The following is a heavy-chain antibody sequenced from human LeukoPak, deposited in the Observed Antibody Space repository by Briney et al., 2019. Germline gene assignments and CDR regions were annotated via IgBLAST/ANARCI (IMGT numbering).Heavy chain of an antibody. J-gene: IGHJ6*03. D-gene: IGHD2/OR15-2a*01. CDR3: AKDGEGLSNLYYYMDV. V-gene: IGHV3-23*01. CDR1: GFTFSSYA. Sequence: GGSLRLSCAASGFTFSSYAMSWVRQAPGKGLEWVSTISGNSDTTYSADSLKGRFAISRDNSKNTLYLQMNSPRAEDTAVYYCAKDGEGLSNLYYYMDVWGTGTTVTVSS. CDR2: ISGNSDTT.